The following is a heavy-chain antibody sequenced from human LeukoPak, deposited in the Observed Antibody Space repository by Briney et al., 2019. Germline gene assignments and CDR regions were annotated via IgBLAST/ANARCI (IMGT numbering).Heavy chain of an antibody. J-gene: IGHJ3*02. CDR2: ISYDETHK. CDR3: AKRDAKISGSDSFDI. V-gene: IGHV3-30*04. Sequence: PGGSLRLSCVGSGFTFRHYVMHWVRQAPGKGLEWVAVISYDETHKFYADSVKGRFTISRDNSENTLYLQMNSLRAEDTAMYYCAKRDAKISGSDSFDIWGQGTMVTVSS. CDR1: GFTFRHYV. D-gene: IGHD3-10*01.